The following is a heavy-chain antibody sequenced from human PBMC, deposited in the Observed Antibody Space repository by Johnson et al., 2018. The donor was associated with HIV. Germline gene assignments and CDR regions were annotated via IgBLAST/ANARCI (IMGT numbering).Heavy chain of an antibody. Sequence: VQLVESGGGLVKPGESIRLSCAASGFTFSDYYMSWIRQAPGKGLEWVSYISSSATTKYYADSVKGRFTIYRDSAKNSLYLQMNSLRAEDTAVYYCAGQEGIAAADSNAFDIWGQGTMVTVSS. V-gene: IGHV3-11*04. J-gene: IGHJ3*02. CDR1: GFTFSDYY. CDR2: ISSSATTK. CDR3: AGQEGIAAADSNAFDI. D-gene: IGHD6-13*01.